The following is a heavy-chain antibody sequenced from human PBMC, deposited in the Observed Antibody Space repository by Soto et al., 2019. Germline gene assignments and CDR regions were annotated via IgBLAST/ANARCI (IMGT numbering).Heavy chain of an antibody. D-gene: IGHD3-16*02. J-gene: IGHJ4*02. V-gene: IGHV3-23*01. Sequence: GGSLRLSCAASGFTFSSYAMSWVRQAPGKGLEWVSAISGSGGSTYYADSVKGRLTIARTNSNNTLYLQMNSLRAEDTAVYYCAKGNDYVWGSYRFPDYWGQGTLVTVSS. CDR3: AKGNDYVWGSYRFPDY. CDR1: GFTFSSYA. CDR2: ISGSGGST.